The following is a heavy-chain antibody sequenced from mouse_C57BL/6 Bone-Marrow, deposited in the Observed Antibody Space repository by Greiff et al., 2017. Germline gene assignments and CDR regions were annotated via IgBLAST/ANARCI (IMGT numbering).Heavy chain of an antibody. CDR3: DRPLTDPDYFDY. Sequence: VQLKESVAELVRPGASVKLSCTASGFNIKNTYMHWVKQRPEQGLEWIGRIDPANGNTKYAPKFQGKATITADTSSNTAYLQLSSLTSEDTAIYYCDRPLTDPDYFDYWGQGTTLTVSS. CDR2: IDPANGNT. J-gene: IGHJ2*01. CDR1: GFNIKNTY. V-gene: IGHV14-3*01.